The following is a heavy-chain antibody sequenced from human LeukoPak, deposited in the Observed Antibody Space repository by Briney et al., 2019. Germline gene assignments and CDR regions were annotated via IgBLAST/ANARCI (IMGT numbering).Heavy chain of an antibody. J-gene: IGHJ3*02. CDR1: GYTFTGYY. CDR2: INPNSGGT. Sequence: VSVKVSCKASGYTFTGYYMHWVRQAPGQGLEWMGRINPNSGGTNYAQKFQGRVTMTRDTSISTAYMELSRLRSDDTAVYYCASRVVAAPRVPRAAFDIWGQGTMVTVSS. D-gene: IGHD2-2*01. CDR3: ASRVVAAPRVPRAAFDI. V-gene: IGHV1-2*06.